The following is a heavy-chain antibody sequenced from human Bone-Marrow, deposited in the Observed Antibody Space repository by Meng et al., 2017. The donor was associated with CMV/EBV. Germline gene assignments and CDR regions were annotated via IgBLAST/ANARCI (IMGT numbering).Heavy chain of an antibody. Sequence: SGPTLVKPTQTLTLTCTFSGFSLSTSGVGVGWIRQPPGKALEWLALIYWNDDKRYSPSLKSRLTITKDTSKNQVVLTMTNMDPVDTATYYCAHTTFGGVIVAAFDIWGQGTMVTVSS. CDR1: GFSLSTSGVG. V-gene: IGHV2-5*01. CDR2: IYWNDDK. J-gene: IGHJ3*02. CDR3: AHTTFGGVIVAAFDI. D-gene: IGHD3-16*02.